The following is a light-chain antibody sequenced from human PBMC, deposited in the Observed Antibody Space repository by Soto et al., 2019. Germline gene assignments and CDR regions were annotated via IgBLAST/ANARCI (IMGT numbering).Light chain of an antibody. J-gene: IGKJ4*01. V-gene: IGKV3-20*01. CDR2: GAS. CDR3: QQFET. Sequence: ENVLTQSPATLSLSPGERATLSCRASQTVGSSFLAWYQQKRGQAPRLLIYGASNRATGIPDRFSGSGSGADFTLTIKRLEPEDFAVYYCQQFETFGGGTKVEIK. CDR1: QTVGSSF.